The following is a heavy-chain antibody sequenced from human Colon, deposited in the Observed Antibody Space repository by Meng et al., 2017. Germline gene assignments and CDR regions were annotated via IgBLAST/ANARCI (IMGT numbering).Heavy chain of an antibody. Sequence: VHLVQSGAKLQTPGASVKVSCQASGYSFTSYGMHWLRQAPGQRPEWMGWIYTADGNRRYSQRFQDRLTITSDTFARTAYMELSSRRSEDTAVYFCARDERGGPYYFDYWGQGTLVTVSS. CDR1: GYSFTSYG. J-gene: IGHJ4*02. CDR3: ARDERGGPYYFDY. V-gene: IGHV1-3*04. CDR2: IYTADGNR.